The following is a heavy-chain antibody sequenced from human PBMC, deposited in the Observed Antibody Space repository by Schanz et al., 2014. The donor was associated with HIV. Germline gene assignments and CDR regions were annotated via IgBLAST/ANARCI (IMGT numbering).Heavy chain of an antibody. V-gene: IGHV1-18*01. J-gene: IGHJ2*01. D-gene: IGHD3-22*01. Sequence: QVQLVQSGTEVKKPGASVKVSCKASGYTFISYGISWVRQAPGQGLEWMGWISAYNGNTNYAQKFQGRVTMTRDTSISTAYMELRRLRYDDTAVYYCAMGPDYYDSSAYYRVGLWYFDLWGRGTLVTVSS. CDR2: ISAYNGNT. CDR1: GYTFISYG. CDR3: AMGPDYYDSSAYYRVGLWYFDL.